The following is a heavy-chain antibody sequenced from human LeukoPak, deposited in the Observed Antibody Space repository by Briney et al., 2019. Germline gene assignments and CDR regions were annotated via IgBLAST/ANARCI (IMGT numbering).Heavy chain of an antibody. CDR2: ISSSGGST. J-gene: IGHJ4*02. CDR1: GFTFSSYA. Sequence: GGSLRLSCAASGFTFSSYAMSWVRQAPGKGLEWVSAISSSGGSTYYPGSVKGRFTISRDSSMHTLYLQMNSLRAEDTAVYYCARSNYGLDYLGYWGQGTLVTVSA. CDR3: ARSNYGLDYLGY. V-gene: IGHV3-23*01. D-gene: IGHD4-11*01.